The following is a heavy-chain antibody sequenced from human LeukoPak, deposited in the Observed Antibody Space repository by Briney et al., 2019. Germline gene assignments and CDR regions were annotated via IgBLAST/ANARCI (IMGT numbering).Heavy chain of an antibody. CDR1: GFTVSSNY. V-gene: IGHV3-53*01. Sequence: PGGSLRLSCAASGFTVSSNYMSWVRQAPGKGLEWVSVIYSGGSTYYADSVKGRFTISRDNSKNTLYLQMNSLRAEDTAVYYCARASYYYDSGVHLWFQHWGQGTLVTVSS. CDR2: IYSGGST. D-gene: IGHD3-22*01. CDR3: ARASYYYDSGVHLWFQH. J-gene: IGHJ1*01.